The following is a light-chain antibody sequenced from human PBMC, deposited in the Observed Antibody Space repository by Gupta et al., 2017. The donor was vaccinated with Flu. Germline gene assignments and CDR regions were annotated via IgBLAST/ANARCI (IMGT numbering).Light chain of an antibody. CDR3: QAWDSSTANV. CDR2: QDS. Sequence: SYELTQPPSVSVPPGQTASITCSGDKLGDKYACWYQQKPGQSPVLVIYQDSKRPSGIPERFSGSNSGNTATLTISGTQAMDEADYYCQAWDSSTANVFGTGTKVTVL. J-gene: IGLJ1*01. V-gene: IGLV3-1*01. CDR1: KLGDKY.